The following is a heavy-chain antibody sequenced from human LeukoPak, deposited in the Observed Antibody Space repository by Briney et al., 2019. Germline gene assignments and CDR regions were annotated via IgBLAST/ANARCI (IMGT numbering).Heavy chain of an antibody. CDR3: ARVTLDSSGYYYPFDP. J-gene: IGHJ5*02. Sequence: GASVKVSCKASGYTFTGYYMHWVRQAPGQGLEWMGGIIPIFGTANYAQKFQGRVTITTDESTSTAYMELSSLRSEDTAVYYCARVTLDSSGYYYPFDPWGQGTLVTVSS. CDR2: IIPIFGTA. V-gene: IGHV1-69*05. D-gene: IGHD3-22*01. CDR1: GYTFTGYY.